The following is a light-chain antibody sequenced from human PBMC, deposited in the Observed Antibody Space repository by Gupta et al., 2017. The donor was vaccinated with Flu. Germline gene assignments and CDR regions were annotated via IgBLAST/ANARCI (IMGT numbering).Light chain of an antibody. CDR1: QGVSNF. V-gene: IGKV1-16*01. CDR3: QQYKNHPFT. J-gene: IGKJ3*01. CDR2: AAS. Sequence: PSSLSAYVGDRVTITWRASQGVSNFLAWFQQKPGKTPKSLIYAASSLQGEIPSRFSGSGSGTDFTLTISDLQPEDFAIYFCQQYKNHPFTFGHGTKVDI.